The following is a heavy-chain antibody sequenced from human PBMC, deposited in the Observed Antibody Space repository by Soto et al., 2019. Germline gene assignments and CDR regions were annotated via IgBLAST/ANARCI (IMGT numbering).Heavy chain of an antibody. CDR2: VYYGGNT. V-gene: IGHV4-39*01. Sequence: LSLTCTVYGDSISGSNIRYYWGWIRQTPAQGLECIGSVYYGGNTYYSPSLESRFTISVDTSKNQFSLRFSSVTAADTALFYCVRQGYYYDRSGTYYFYXWGQGLPFTVSX. CDR1: GDSISGSNIRYY. D-gene: IGHD3-22*01. CDR3: VRQGYYYDRSGTYYFYX. J-gene: IGHJ4*02.